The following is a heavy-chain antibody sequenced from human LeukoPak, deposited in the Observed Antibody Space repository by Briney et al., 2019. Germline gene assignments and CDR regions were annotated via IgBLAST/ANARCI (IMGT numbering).Heavy chain of an antibody. J-gene: IGHJ6*04. CDR2: ISSSSRYT. CDR1: GFTFSDYY. D-gene: IGHD6-13*01. CDR3: ARDISNSWPYYYGMDV. V-gene: IGHV3-11*06. Sequence: GGSLRLSCAASGFTFSDYYMSWIRQAPGKGLEWVSYISSSSRYTNYADSVKGRFTIFRDNPKNSLYLQMNSLRAEDTAVYYCARDISNSWPYYYGMDVWGKGTTVTVSS.